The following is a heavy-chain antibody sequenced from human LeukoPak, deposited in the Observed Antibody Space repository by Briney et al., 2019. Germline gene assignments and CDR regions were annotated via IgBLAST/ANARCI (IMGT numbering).Heavy chain of an antibody. CDR3: ASGNYDILGDAFDI. V-gene: IGHV3-21*01. Sequence: SGGSLRLSCAASGFTFSSYGMHWVRQAPGKGLEWVSSISSSSSYIYYADSVKGRFTISRDNAKNSLYLQMNSLRAEDTAVYYCASGNYDILGDAFDIWGQGTMVTVSS. D-gene: IGHD3-9*01. CDR1: GFTFSSYG. J-gene: IGHJ3*02. CDR2: ISSSSSYI.